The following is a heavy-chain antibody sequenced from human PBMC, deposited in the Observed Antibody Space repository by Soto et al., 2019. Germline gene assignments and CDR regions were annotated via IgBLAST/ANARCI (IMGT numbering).Heavy chain of an antibody. CDR1: GYTFTDYY. D-gene: IGHD3-10*01. Sequence: HEHLVQSGAEVRRPGASLKVSCRASGYTFTDYYIHWVRQAPGQGLEWMGWINPDTGATNYAQNFKAKDTPTTHTSIHTGTLDPNNLTTDDSAVDCCERGNYGTGGWTLPYVNYWGQGTEVIVSP. J-gene: IGHJ4*01. V-gene: IGHV1-2*02. CDR2: INPDTGAT. CDR3: ERGNYGTGGWTLPYVNY.